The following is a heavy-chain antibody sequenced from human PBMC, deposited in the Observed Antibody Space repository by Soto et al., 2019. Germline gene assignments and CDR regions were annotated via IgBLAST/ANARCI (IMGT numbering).Heavy chain of an antibody. D-gene: IGHD2-15*01. CDR3: ARDKGRSPLDY. CDR2: ISSSSSTI. V-gene: IGHV3-48*01. J-gene: IGHJ4*02. Sequence: EVQLVESGGGLVQPGGSLRLSCAASGFTFSSYSMNWVRQAPGKGLEWVSYISSSSSTIYYADSVKGRFTISRDNAKNTLYLQMNSLRAEGTAVYYWARDKGRSPLDYWGQGTLVTVSS. CDR1: GFTFSSYS.